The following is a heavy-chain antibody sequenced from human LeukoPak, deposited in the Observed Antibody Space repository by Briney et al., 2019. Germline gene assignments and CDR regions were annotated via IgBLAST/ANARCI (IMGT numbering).Heavy chain of an antibody. Sequence: GGSLRLSCVASGFTFSTYTMNWIRQAPGKGLEWVSGSIGSGGSAFYADSVKGRFSISRDTSKNTLFLHMNNLRAEDTAVYYCARALAVAGTGGFDPWGQGTLVTVSS. D-gene: IGHD6-19*01. CDR1: GFTFSTYT. V-gene: IGHV3-23*01. CDR3: ARALAVAGTGGFDP. J-gene: IGHJ5*02. CDR2: SIGSGGSA.